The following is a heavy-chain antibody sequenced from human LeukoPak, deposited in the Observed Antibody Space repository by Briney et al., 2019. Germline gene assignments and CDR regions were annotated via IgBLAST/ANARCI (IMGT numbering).Heavy chain of an antibody. Sequence: SQTLSLTCAISGDSVSGNSAVAWNWPRQSPSRGIEWLGRTYYRSKWNNDYAVSVKSRITINPDTSKNQFSLHLNSVTPEDTAVYYCARGRNSGFDYWGQGTLVTVSS. CDR3: ARGRNSGFDY. CDR2: TYYRSKWNN. D-gene: IGHD2/OR15-2a*01. V-gene: IGHV6-1*01. J-gene: IGHJ4*02. CDR1: GDSVSGNSAVA.